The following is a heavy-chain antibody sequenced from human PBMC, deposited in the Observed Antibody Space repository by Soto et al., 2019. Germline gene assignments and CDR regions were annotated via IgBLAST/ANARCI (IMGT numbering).Heavy chain of an antibody. CDR2: IYYSGST. J-gene: IGHJ4*02. CDR1: GFTFSSYA. V-gene: IGHV4-39*07. Sequence: GSLRLSCAASGFTFSSYAMSWVRQAPGKGLEWIGSIYYSGSTYYNPSLKSRVTISVDTSKNQFSLKLSSVTAADTAVYYCAIVGDGARDYVIDYCGQGTLVTVSS. D-gene: IGHD4-17*01. CDR3: AIVGDGARDYVIDY.